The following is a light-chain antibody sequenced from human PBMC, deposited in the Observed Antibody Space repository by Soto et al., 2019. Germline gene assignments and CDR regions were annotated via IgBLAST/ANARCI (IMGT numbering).Light chain of an antibody. Sequence: EIVLTQSPGTLSLSPGERATLSCRASQSVSSSYLAWYQQKPGQAPRLLIYAASSRATDIPDRFGGSGSGTDFTLTISRLEPEDFAVYYCQQYRSSRTFGQGTKVEIK. J-gene: IGKJ1*01. CDR3: QQYRSSRT. CDR2: AAS. V-gene: IGKV3-20*01. CDR1: QSVSSSY.